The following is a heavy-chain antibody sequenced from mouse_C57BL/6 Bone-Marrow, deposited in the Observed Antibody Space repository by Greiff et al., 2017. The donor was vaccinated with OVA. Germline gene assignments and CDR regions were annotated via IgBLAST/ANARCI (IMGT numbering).Heavy chain of an antibody. Sequence: QVQLKEPGAELVRPGTSVKVSCKASGYAFTNYLIEWVKQRPGQGLEWIGVINPGSGGTNYNEKFKGKATLTADKSSSTAYMQLSSLTSEDSAVYFCARTFLYYYGSSPFAYWGQGTLVTVSA. V-gene: IGHV1-54*01. CDR2: INPGSGGT. J-gene: IGHJ3*01. CDR1: GYAFTNYL. CDR3: ARTFLYYYGSSPFAY. D-gene: IGHD1-1*01.